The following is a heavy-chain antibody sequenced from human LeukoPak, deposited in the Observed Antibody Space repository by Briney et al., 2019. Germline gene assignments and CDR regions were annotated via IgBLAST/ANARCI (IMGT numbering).Heavy chain of an antibody. CDR2: ISYDGSNK. CDR3: VRDVLVVVPVTLEPGYYYYGMDV. J-gene: IGHJ6*02. Sequence: GGSLRLSCVASGFTFSNYAIHWVRQAPGKGLEWVAVISYDGSNKYYADSVRGRFTISRDNSKNTLSLQMNSLRADDTAVYYCVRDVLVVVPVTLEPGYYYYGMDVWGQGTTVTVSS. CDR1: GFTFSNYA. V-gene: IGHV3-30-3*01. D-gene: IGHD2-15*01.